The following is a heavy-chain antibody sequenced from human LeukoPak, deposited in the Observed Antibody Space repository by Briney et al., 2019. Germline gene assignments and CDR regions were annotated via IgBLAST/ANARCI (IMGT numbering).Heavy chain of an antibody. CDR3: ARGEVDGYNRIFDY. CDR2: IYYSGST. CDR1: GGSISSYY. J-gene: IGHJ4*02. Sequence: SETLSLTCTVSGGSISSYYWSWIRQPPEKGLEWIGYIYYSGSTNYNPSLKSRVTISADTSKNQFSLKLSSVTAADTAVYYCARGEVDGYNRIFDYWGQGTLVTVSS. D-gene: IGHD5-24*01. V-gene: IGHV4-59*01.